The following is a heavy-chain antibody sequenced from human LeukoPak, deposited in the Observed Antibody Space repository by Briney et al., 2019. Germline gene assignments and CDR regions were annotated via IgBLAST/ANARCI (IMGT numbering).Heavy chain of an antibody. CDR3: AREGPADTKYYFDY. V-gene: IGHV1-24*01. Sequence: ASVKVSCKVSGYTLTELSMHWVRQAPGKGLEWMGGFDPEDGETIYAQKFQGRVTMTSDTSTSTVYMELSSLRSEDSAVYYCAREGPADTKYYFDYWGQGTLVTVS. CDR2: FDPEDGET. D-gene: IGHD2-2*01. J-gene: IGHJ4*02. CDR1: GYTLTELS.